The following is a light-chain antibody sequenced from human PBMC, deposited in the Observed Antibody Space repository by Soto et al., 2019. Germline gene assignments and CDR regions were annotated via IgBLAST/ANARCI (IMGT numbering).Light chain of an antibody. CDR3: AAWDDSLNGGV. V-gene: IGLV2-14*01. Sequence: QSALTQPASVSGSPGQSITISCTGTSSDVGGYNFVSWYQQHPGKAPKIIIYEVSKRASGVPDRFSGSKSGTSASLAISGLQSEDEADYYCAAWDDSLNGGVFGGGTKLTVL. J-gene: IGLJ3*02. CDR1: SSDVGGYNF. CDR2: EVS.